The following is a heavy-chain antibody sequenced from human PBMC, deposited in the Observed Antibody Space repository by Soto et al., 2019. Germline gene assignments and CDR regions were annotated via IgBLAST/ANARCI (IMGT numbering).Heavy chain of an antibody. V-gene: IGHV1-3*01. CDR3: AWCIVVVTALDD. CDR2: INAGNGNT. Sequence: ASVKVSCKASGYTFTSYAMHWVRQAPGQRLEWMGWINAGNGNTKYSQKFQGRVTITRDTSASTAYMELSSLRSEDTAVYYCAWCIVVVTALDDWGQGTLVTVSS. D-gene: IGHD2-21*02. J-gene: IGHJ4*02. CDR1: GYTFTSYA.